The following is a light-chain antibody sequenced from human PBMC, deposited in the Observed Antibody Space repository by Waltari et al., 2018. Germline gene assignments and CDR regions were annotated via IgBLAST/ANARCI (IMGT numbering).Light chain of an antibody. Sequence: QSALTQPASVSGSPGQSITISCTGTSSDVGNYKRVSWYQQHPGKAPKLMIDAVSKRPSGVSDRFSGSKSGDMASLTIAGLQPEDEAEYCCSSYAGSSKGVFGGGTKVTVL. CDR3: SSYAGSSKGV. CDR1: SSDVGNYKR. CDR2: AVS. V-gene: IGLV2-23*02. J-gene: IGLJ2*01.